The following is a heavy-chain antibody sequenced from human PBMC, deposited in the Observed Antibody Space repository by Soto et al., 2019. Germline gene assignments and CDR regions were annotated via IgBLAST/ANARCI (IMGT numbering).Heavy chain of an antibody. CDR1: GYIFSNFG. J-gene: IGHJ4*01. V-gene: IGHV1-18*01. Sequence: ASVKVSCKASGYIFSNFGFSWVRQAPGQGLEWMGWISGYDTNIEYGQKFQGRLTMTTDTSTSTAYMELRSLRSDDTAVYFCARDSGAGWFVNFDYWGQGTLVTVSS. CDR3: ARDSGAGWFVNFDY. D-gene: IGHD6-19*01. CDR2: ISGYDTNI.